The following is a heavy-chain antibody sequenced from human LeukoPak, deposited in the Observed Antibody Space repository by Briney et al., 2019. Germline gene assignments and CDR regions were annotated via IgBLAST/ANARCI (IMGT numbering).Heavy chain of an antibody. D-gene: IGHD3-10*01. CDR2: INHSGST. CDR3: ARPPRG. V-gene: IGHV4-39*07. Sequence: SETLSLTCTVSGGSISSSTYYWAWVRQPPGKGLEWIGEINHSGSTNYNPSLKSRVTISVDTSKNQFSLKLSSVTAADTAVYYCARPPRGWGQGTLVTVSS. CDR1: GGSISSSTYY. J-gene: IGHJ4*02.